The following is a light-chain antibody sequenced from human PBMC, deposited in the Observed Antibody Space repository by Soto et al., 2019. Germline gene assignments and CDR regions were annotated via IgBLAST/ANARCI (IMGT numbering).Light chain of an antibody. CDR1: SSDVGGYNY. J-gene: IGLJ1*01. CDR2: EVS. CDR3: SSYTSSSTYV. Sequence: QSVLTQPGSVSGSPGQSITISCTGTSSDVGGYNYVSWYQQHPGKAAKLMIYEVSNRPSGVSNRFSGSKSGNTASLTISGLQAEDEADYYCSSYTSSSTYVFGTGTKVTVL. V-gene: IGLV2-14*01.